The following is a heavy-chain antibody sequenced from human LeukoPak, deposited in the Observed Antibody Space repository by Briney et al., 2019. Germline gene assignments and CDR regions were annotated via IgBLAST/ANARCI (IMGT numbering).Heavy chain of an antibody. Sequence: QPGGSLRLFCAASGFTFSSCGMNWVRQAPGKGLEWVSYISSSSGTIYYADSVKGRFTISRDNAKNSLYLQMNSLRDEDTAVYYCARPQRGYCSGGSCWFDYWGQGALVTVSS. J-gene: IGHJ4*02. D-gene: IGHD2-15*01. V-gene: IGHV3-48*02. CDR2: ISSSSGTI. CDR3: ARPQRGYCSGGSCWFDY. CDR1: GFTFSSCG.